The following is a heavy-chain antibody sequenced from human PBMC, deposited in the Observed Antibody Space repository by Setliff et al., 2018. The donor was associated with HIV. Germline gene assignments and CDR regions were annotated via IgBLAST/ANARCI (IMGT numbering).Heavy chain of an antibody. Sequence: PSETLSLTCAVYGGSFSDNYWSWIRQSPGKGLEWIGGINYNPSLRSRVTTSVDTSKNQFSLRPRSVTAADTAVYYCARVSCSSWYSIPRYYYYSMDVWGNGTTVTVSS. J-gene: IGHJ6*03. CDR3: ARVSCSSWYSIPRYYYYSMDV. CDR1: GGSFSDNY. CDR2: IN. V-gene: IGHV4-34*01. D-gene: IGHD6-13*01.